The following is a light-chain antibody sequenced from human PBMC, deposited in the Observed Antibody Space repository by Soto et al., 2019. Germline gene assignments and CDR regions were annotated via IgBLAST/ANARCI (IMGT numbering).Light chain of an antibody. CDR2: EVS. V-gene: IGLV2-14*01. CDR1: NNDIGYSNY. J-gene: IGLJ3*02. Sequence: QSVLTQPASVSGSPGQSIAISCTGTNNDIGYSNYVSWYQQHPGKAPKLIISEVSNRPSGVSDRFSGSKSGNTASLTISGLQAEDEADYYCTSYTSRVTWVFGGGTKVTVL. CDR3: TSYTSRVTWV.